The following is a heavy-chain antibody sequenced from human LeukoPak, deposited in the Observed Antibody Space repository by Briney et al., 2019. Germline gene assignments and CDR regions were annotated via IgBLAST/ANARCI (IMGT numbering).Heavy chain of an antibody. Sequence: PSETLSLTCRVSSGSIRNYYWSWLRQPPGKGLEWLGYIHDTGSTNYNPSLKSRVTMSVDTSKNQFSLNLRSVTTADTAVYYCARGTVGAIGTHFDYWGQGTLVTVSS. V-gene: IGHV4-59*01. CDR2: IHDTGST. D-gene: IGHD1-26*01. CDR1: SGSIRNYY. J-gene: IGHJ4*02. CDR3: ARGTVGAIGTHFDY.